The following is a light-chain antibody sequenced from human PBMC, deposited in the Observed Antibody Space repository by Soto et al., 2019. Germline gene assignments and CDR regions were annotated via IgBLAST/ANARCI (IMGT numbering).Light chain of an antibody. CDR1: QSVLYSSNNKNC. CDR2: WAS. J-gene: IGKJ4*01. CDR3: QQYYTTPLT. V-gene: IGKV4-1*01. Sequence: DIVMTQSPDSLAVSLGERATINCKSSQSVLYSSNNKNCLAWYQQKPGQPPKLLIYWASTRESGVPDRFSGSGSGTYFTLTISNLQAEDVAVYYCQQYYTTPLTFGGGTKVEI.